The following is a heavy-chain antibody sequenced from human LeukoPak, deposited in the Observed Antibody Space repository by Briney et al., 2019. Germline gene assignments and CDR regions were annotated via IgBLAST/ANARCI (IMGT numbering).Heavy chain of an antibody. CDR3: ATGELPHHRDAFDI. D-gene: IGHD1-26*01. J-gene: IGHJ3*02. CDR1: GYTLTELS. Sequence: ASVKVSCKVSGYTLTELSMHWVRQAPGKGLEWMGGFDPEDGETIYAQKFQGRVTMTEDTSTDTAYMELSSLRSEDTAVYYCATGELPHHRDAFDIWGQGTMVTVSS. V-gene: IGHV1-24*01. CDR2: FDPEDGET.